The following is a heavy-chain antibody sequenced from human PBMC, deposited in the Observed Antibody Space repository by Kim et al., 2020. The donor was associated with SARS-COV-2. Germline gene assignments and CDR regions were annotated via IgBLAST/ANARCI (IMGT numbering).Heavy chain of an antibody. CDR3: AKEIQQLDQEGVFDY. CDR2: ISGDGGST. J-gene: IGHJ4*02. V-gene: IGHV3-43*02. D-gene: IGHD6-13*01. Sequence: GGSLRLSCAASGFTFDDYAMHWVRQAPGKGLEWVSLISGDGGSTYYADSVKGRFTISRDNSKNSLYLQMNSLRTEDTALYYCAKEIQQLDQEGVFDYWGQGTLVTVSS. CDR1: GFTFDDYA.